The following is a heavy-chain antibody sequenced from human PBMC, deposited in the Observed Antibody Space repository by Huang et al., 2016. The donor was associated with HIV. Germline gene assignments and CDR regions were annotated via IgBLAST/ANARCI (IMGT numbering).Heavy chain of an antibody. CDR1: GGLIRRTKCD. V-gene: IGHV4-39*01. CDR3: ASQHIGAAATWF. Sequence: GGLIRRTKCDWGWCSKVPGKGLGWVGSGCQSGSTTYNPSLKSRVTLSVDTSRNQFSLRLNSVTAADTAVYYCASQHIGAAATWFWGRGTQVAVSS. D-gene: IGHD6-13*01. CDR2: GCQSGST. J-gene: IGHJ4*02.